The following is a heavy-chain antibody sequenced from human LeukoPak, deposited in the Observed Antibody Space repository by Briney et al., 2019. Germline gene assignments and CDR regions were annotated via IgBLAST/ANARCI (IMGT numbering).Heavy chain of an antibody. D-gene: IGHD3-22*01. J-gene: IGHJ4*02. CDR3: ARQYDSSAYYYYHFDY. CDR1: GGCISSDY. V-gene: IGHV4-59*08. CDR2: IYYSGST. Sequence: SETLSLTCTVSGGCISSDYWSWIRQPPGKGLEWIGYIYYSGSTNYNPSLKSRVTISVDTSKNQFSLKLSSVTAADTAVYYCARQYDSSAYYYYHFDYWGQGTLVTVSS.